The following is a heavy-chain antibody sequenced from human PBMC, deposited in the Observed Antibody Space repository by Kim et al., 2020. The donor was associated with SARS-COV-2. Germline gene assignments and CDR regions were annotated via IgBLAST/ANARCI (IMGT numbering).Heavy chain of an antibody. CDR3: ANMQY. CDR2: SPDGSYR. V-gene: IGHV3-30*18. Sequence: SPDGSYRDYADSVKGRFTLSRDSSKNTLYLQMNSLRVEDTAVYYCANMQYWGQGTLVSVSS. J-gene: IGHJ4*02.